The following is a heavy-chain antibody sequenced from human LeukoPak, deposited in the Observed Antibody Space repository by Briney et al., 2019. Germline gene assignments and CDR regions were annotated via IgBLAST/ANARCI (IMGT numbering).Heavy chain of an antibody. CDR3: ARDDDYYDSSGYYYDYFDY. J-gene: IGHJ4*02. V-gene: IGHV3-7*01. CDR2: IKQDGSEK. Sequence: WGSLRLSCAASGFTFSSYWTSWVCQAPGKGLEWVANIKQDGSEKYYVDSVKGRFTISRDNAKNSLYVQMNSLRAEDTAVYYCARDDDYYDSSGYYYDYFDYWGQGTLVTVSS. D-gene: IGHD3-22*01. CDR1: GFTFSSYW.